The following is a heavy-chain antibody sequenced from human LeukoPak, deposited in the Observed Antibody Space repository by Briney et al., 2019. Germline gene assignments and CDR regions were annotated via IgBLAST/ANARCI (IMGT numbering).Heavy chain of an antibody. CDR1: GFTFNRNN. D-gene: IGHD6-19*01. J-gene: IGHJ4*02. CDR3: ARETILAVAGDF. V-gene: IGHV3-48*01. Sequence: GGSLRLSCAASGFTFNRNNMNWVRQAPGKGLEWVSYISSTSITMYYADSVKGRFTISRDNAKNSLYLQMNSLRADDTSVYYCARETILAVAGDFWGQGTLVTVSS. CDR2: ISSTSITM.